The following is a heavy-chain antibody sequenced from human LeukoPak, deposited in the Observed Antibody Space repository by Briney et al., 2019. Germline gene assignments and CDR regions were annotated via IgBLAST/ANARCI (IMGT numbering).Heavy chain of an antibody. J-gene: IGHJ4*02. Sequence: GGSLRLSCAASTFTFNNYAMHWVRQAPGKGLEWVAVILYDGTMKYYGDSVRGRFTISRDNSNNMLYLQMNSLRPEDTAVYFCARDIRGPTGFDSSGRDTLDYWGQGTLVTVSS. CDR1: TFTFNNYA. CDR2: ILYDGTMK. V-gene: IGHV3-30*04. CDR3: ARDIRGPTGFDSSGRDTLDY. D-gene: IGHD3-22*01.